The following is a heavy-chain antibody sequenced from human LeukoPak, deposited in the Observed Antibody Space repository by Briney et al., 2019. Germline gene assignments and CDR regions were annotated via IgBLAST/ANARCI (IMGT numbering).Heavy chain of an antibody. D-gene: IGHD6-13*01. CDR2: IYYSGST. V-gene: IGHV4-31*03. CDR1: GGSISSGGYY. Sequence: PSQTLSLTCTVSGGSISSGGYYWSWIRQHPGKGLEWIGYIYYSGSTYYNPSLKSRVTISVDTSKNQFSLKLSSVTAADTAVYYCARGGLGYSSSWYWGQGTLVTVSS. J-gene: IGHJ4*02. CDR3: ARGGLGYSSSWY.